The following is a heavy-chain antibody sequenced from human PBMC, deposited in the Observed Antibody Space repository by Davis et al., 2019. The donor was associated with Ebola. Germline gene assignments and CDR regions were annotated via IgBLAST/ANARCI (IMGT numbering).Heavy chain of an antibody. CDR3: ARDVAVAGPGENWFDP. D-gene: IGHD6-19*01. Sequence: SVKVSCKASGGTFSSYAISWVRQAPGQGLEWMGGIIPIFGTANYAQKFQGRVTITADESTSTAYMELSSLRSEDTAVYYCARDVAVAGPGENWFDPWGQGTLVTVSS. V-gene: IGHV1-69*13. CDR1: GGTFSSYA. J-gene: IGHJ5*02. CDR2: IIPIFGTA.